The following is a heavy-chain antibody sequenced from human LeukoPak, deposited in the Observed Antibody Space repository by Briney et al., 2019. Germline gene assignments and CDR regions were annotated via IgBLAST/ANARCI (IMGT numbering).Heavy chain of an antibody. Sequence: GSVKVSCKASGYTFTGYYMHWVRQAPGQGLEWMGWINPNTGGTRYAQKFQGRVTMTRDTSISTAYMELSRLRSDDTAVYYCARDVDLWGSIRYYFDYWGQGTLVTVSS. D-gene: IGHD3-16*01. J-gene: IGHJ4*02. CDR3: ARDVDLWGSIRYYFDY. CDR1: GYTFTGYY. CDR2: INPNTGGT. V-gene: IGHV1-2*02.